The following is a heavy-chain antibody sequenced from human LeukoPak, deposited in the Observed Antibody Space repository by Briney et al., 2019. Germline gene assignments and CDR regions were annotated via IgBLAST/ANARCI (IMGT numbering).Heavy chain of an antibody. CDR1: GFTFSGYA. J-gene: IGHJ4*02. CDR3: AKGLAGSCYSGLDY. D-gene: IGHD2-15*01. CDR2: ICGSDNST. V-gene: IGHV3-23*01. Sequence: GGSLRLSCAASGFTFSGYAMSWVRQAPGKGLEWVSAICGSDNSTYYADSVKGWFTISRDNSKNTMYLQMNSLRTEDTAVYYCAKGLAGSCYSGLDYWGRGTLVTVSS.